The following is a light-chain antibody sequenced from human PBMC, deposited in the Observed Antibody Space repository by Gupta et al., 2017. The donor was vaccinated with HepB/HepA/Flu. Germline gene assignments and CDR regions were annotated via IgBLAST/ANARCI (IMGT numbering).Light chain of an antibody. J-gene: IGKJ3*01. V-gene: IGKV3-20*01. CDR1: QSVRNNF. CDR2: GAS. CDR3: QHHGTILFS. Sequence: IVLTQSPGTLSLSPGEGATLFCRASQSVRNNFLGWYQQKPGQAPRLLIYGASIRAIGMPDRFSGSGSGTDFTLTISRLEPEDSAVYYCQHHGTILFSFGPGTKVDIK.